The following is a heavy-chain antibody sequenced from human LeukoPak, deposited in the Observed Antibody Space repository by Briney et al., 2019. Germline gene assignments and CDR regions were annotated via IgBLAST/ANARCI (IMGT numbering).Heavy chain of an antibody. J-gene: IGHJ4*02. CDR3: AKDGGHYYDSSGYYDY. D-gene: IGHD3-22*01. CDR2: IRYDGSNK. CDR1: GFTFSSYG. Sequence: GGSLRLSCAASGFTFSSYGMHWVRQAPGKGLEWVAFIRYDGSNKYYADSVKGRFTISRDNSKNSLYLQMNSLRAEDTALYYCAKDGGHYYDSSGYYDYWGQGTLVTVSS. V-gene: IGHV3-30*02.